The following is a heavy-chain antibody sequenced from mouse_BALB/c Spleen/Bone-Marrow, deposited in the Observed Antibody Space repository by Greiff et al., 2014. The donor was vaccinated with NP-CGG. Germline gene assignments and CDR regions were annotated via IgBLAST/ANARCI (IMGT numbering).Heavy chain of an antibody. D-gene: IGHD2-4*01. V-gene: IGHV5-6*01. CDR2: IGSGGSYT. Sequence: EVMLVESGGDLVRPGGSLKLSCAASGFTFSSYDMSWVRQTPDKRLEWVATIGSGGSYTYYPDSVKGRFTISRDNAKNTLYLQMSSLKSEDTAMYYCSRLSYDYDWAWFAYWGQGTLVTVSA. CDR3: SRLSYDYDWAWFAY. CDR1: GFTFSSYD. J-gene: IGHJ3*01.